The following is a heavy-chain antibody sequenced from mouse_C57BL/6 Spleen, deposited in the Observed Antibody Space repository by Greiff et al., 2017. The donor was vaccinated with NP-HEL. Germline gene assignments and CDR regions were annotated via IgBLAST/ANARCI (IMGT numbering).Heavy chain of an antibody. V-gene: IGHV1-82*01. CDR1: GYAFSSSW. CDR3: ARETVYYGSTPYAMDY. J-gene: IGHJ4*01. Sequence: VQLQESGPELVKPGASVKISCKASGYAFSSSWMNWVKQRPGKGLEWIGRIYPGDGDTNYNGKFKGKATLTADKSSSTAYMQLSSLTSEDSAVYCCARETVYYGSTPYAMDYWGQGTSVTVSS. D-gene: IGHD1-1*01. CDR2: IYPGDGDT.